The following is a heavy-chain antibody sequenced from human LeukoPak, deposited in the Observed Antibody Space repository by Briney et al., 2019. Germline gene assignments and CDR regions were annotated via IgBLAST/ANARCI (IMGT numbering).Heavy chain of an antibody. J-gene: IGHJ4*02. CDR1: GFPFTYTW. CDR2: IKGKSDGGTT. Sequence: SPGGSLRLSCAASGFPFTYTWMNWVRQAPGKGLEWVGYIKGKSDGGTTEYAAPVKGRFTISRDDSKSTLYLQMTSLNTDDTAVYYCSRGHYGRWGQGTLVAVSS. D-gene: IGHD3-10*01. CDR3: SRGHYGR. V-gene: IGHV3-15*01.